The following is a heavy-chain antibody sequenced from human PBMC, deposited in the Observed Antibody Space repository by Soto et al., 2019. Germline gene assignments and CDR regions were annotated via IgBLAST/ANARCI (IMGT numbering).Heavy chain of an antibody. CDR2: ISGSGSNT. D-gene: IGHD1-26*01. CDR3: ARDRATFDY. CDR1: GFTFTSYA. V-gene: IGHV3-23*01. Sequence: GRSLRLSCAASGFTFTSYAMSWVRLTPGKGLEWVSAISGSGSNTFYADSVRGRFTISRDNSKNTVFLQMNNLRAEDTAVYFCARDRATFDYWGQGTRVTVSS. J-gene: IGHJ4*02.